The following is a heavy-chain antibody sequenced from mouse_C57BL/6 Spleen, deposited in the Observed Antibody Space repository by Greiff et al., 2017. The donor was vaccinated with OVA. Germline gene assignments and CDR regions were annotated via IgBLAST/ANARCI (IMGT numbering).Heavy chain of an antibody. Sequence: VKLQESGPELVKPGASVKISCKASGYAFSSSWMNWVKQRPGKGLEWIGRIYPGDGDTNYNGKFKGKATLTADKSSSTAYMQLSSLTSEDSAVYFCARGGDYSSGYWFAYWGQGTLVTVSA. CDR2: IYPGDGDT. J-gene: IGHJ3*01. V-gene: IGHV1-82*01. D-gene: IGHD3-2*02. CDR1: GYAFSSSW. CDR3: ARGGDYSSGYWFAY.